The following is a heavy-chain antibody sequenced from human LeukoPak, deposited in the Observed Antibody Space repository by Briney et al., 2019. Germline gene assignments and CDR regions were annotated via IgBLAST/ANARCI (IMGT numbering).Heavy chain of an antibody. Sequence: GGSLRLSCVVSGFSFSTNYMSWVRQAPGKGLEWVSVIHGGGSTCYADSVKGRFTISRDNSKNTLYLQLNSLRAEDTAVYYCTTERITIFGVVINNYYGVDIWGQGTTVTVSS. CDR3: TTERITIFGVVINNYYGVDI. D-gene: IGHD3-3*01. J-gene: IGHJ6*02. V-gene: IGHV3-53*01. CDR2: IHGGGST. CDR1: GFSFSTNY.